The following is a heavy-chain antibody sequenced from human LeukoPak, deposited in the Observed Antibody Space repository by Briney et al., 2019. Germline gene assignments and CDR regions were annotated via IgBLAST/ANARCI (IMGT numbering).Heavy chain of an antibody. D-gene: IGHD1-26*01. CDR3: TRDRVVGPYQDYSYMDV. CDR2: VNWNGGST. CDR1: GFTFDDCG. J-gene: IGHJ6*03. V-gene: IGHV3-20*04. Sequence: GGSLRLSCAASGFTFDDCGVNWVRQAPGKGLEWVSGVNWNGGSTNYADSVKGRFTMSRDNARNSVYLQMNSLRAEDTALYFCTRDRVVGPYQDYSYMDVWGNGTTVTVSS.